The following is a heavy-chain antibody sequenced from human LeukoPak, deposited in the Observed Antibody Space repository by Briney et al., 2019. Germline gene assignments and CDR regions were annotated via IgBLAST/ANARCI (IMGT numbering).Heavy chain of an antibody. J-gene: IGHJ6*02. D-gene: IGHD1-26*01. CDR1: GFTFSSYA. CDR3: ARDVGYGMDV. Sequence: GGSLRLSCAASGFTFSSYAMHWVRQAPGNGLEWVAVISYDGSDKYYADSVKGRFTISRDNSKNTLYLQMNSLRAEDTAVYYCARDVGYGMDVWGQGTTVTVSS. V-gene: IGHV3-30*04. CDR2: ISYDGSDK.